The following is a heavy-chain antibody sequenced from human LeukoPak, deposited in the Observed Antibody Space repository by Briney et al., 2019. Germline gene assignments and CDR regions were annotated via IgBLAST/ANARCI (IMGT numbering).Heavy chain of an antibody. D-gene: IGHD3-22*01. CDR3: ARDSAGYYDSSGYAGARLDY. CDR2: ISAYNGNT. Sequence: GASVKVSCKASGYTFTSYGISWVRQAPGQGLEWMRWISAYNGNTNYAQKLQGRVTMTTDTSTSTAYMELRSLRSDDTAVYYCARDSAGYYDSSGYAGARLDYWGQGTLVTVSS. J-gene: IGHJ4*02. CDR1: GYTFTSYG. V-gene: IGHV1-18*01.